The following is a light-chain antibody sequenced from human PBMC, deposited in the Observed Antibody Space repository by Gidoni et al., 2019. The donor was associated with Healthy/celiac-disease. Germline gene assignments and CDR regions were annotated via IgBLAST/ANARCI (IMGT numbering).Light chain of an antibody. CDR1: QNIITY. J-gene: IGKJ3*01. V-gene: IGKV1-39*01. CDR2: AAS. Sequence: DSQMTQSPSPLSASVGDRVTIPCRASQNIITYLNWYQQKPGEAPKLLLYAASSLQSGVPSRFSGSRSGAAFSLSISSLQPEDFATYYCQQIFTSPPFTFGPGTKV. CDR3: QQIFTSPPFT.